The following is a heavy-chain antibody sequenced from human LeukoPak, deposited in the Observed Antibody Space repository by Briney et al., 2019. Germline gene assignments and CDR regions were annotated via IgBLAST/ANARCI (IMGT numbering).Heavy chain of an antibody. CDR2: IYPGDSDT. CDR1: GYSFTSYW. V-gene: IGHV5-51*01. Sequence: GESLKISCKGSGYSFTSYWIGWVRQLPGKGLGGMGIIYPGDSDTGYSPSFQGQVPISADKSISTAYLQWSSQKASDTAMYYCASRNPMTGKDYWGQGTLVTVSS. CDR3: ASRNPMTGKDY. J-gene: IGHJ4*02.